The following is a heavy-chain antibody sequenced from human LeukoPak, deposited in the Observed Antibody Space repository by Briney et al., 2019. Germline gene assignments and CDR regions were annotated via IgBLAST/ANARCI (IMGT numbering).Heavy chain of an antibody. V-gene: IGHV3-48*03. D-gene: IGHD1-26*01. CDR2: ISSSGSTI. CDR3: TRESIMGPRQTDALDI. J-gene: IGHJ3*02. Sequence: GGSLRLSCAASGFTFSSYEMNWVRQAPGKGLEWVSYISSSGSTIYYADSVKGRFTISRDNAKNSLYLQMNSLRAEDTAVYYCTRESIMGPRQTDALDIWGQGTLVAVSS. CDR1: GFTFSSYE.